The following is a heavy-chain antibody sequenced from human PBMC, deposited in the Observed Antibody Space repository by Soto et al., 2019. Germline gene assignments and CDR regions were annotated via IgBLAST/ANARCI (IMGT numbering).Heavy chain of an antibody. CDR1: GCSISSSNW. D-gene: IGHD6-13*01. V-gene: IGHV4-4*02. CDR3: ARVTSSWGLVNYFDY. Sequence: AETLSLTFTVSGCSISSSNWWSWVRPPPGKGLQWIGEIYHSGSTNYIPSLKSRVTISVDTSKNQFSLKLSSVTAADTAVYYCARVTSSWGLVNYFDYWGQGTLVTVSS. J-gene: IGHJ4*02. CDR2: IYHSGST.